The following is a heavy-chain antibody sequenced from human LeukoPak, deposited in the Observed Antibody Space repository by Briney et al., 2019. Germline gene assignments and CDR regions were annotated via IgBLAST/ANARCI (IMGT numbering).Heavy chain of an antibody. J-gene: IGHJ6*03. CDR1: GGSISSGGYF. Sequence: PSETLSLTCTVSGGSISSGGYFWSWIRQSPDKGLEWIGYIYYSGSTNYNPSLQSRVTISVDTSKNQFSLKITSVTAADTAVYYCARVAIPYDISPYYDGYMDVWGKGTTVTVSS. V-gene: IGHV4-61*08. CDR2: IYYSGST. CDR3: ARVAIPYDISPYYDGYMDV. D-gene: IGHD3-22*01.